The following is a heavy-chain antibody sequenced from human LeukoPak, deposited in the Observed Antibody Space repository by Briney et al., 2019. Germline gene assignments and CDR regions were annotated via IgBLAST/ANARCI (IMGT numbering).Heavy chain of an antibody. CDR2: ISGSGGST. D-gene: IGHD2-2*01. V-gene: IGHV3-23*01. J-gene: IGHJ5*02. Sequence: GGSLRLSCAASGFTFSSYAMSWVRQAPGKGLECVSAISGSGGSTYYADFVKGRFTISRDNSKNTLYLQMNSLRAEDTAVYYCAKDRRYCSSTSCSVFDPWGQGTLVTVSS. CDR1: GFTFSSYA. CDR3: AKDRRYCSSTSCSVFDP.